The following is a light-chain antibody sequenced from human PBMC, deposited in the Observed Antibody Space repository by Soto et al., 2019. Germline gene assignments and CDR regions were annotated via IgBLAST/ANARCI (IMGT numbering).Light chain of an antibody. CDR2: EGS. CDR1: SSDVGSYNL. J-gene: IGLJ2*01. V-gene: IGLV2-23*03. Sequence: QSALTQPASVSGSPGQSITISCTETSSDVGSYNLVSWYQQHPGKAPTLMIYEGSQRPSGVSNRFSGSKSGNTASLTISGLQAEDEADYYCCSYARSSTFIFGGGTKLTVL. CDR3: CSYARSSTFI.